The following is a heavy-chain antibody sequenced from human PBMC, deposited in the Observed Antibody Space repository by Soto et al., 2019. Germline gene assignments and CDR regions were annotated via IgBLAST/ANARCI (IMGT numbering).Heavy chain of an antibody. CDR1: GFTFSSYA. CDR3: AKDTHRDWSGYPRGSYYYYGMDV. V-gene: IGHV3-23*01. J-gene: IGHJ6*02. Sequence: GGSLRLSCAASGFTFSSYAMSWVRQAPGKGLEWVSAISGSGGSTYYADSVKGRFTISRDNSKNTLYLQMNSLRAEDTAVYYCAKDTHRDWSGYPRGSYYYYGMDVWGQGTMVTISS. CDR2: ISGSGGST. D-gene: IGHD3-3*01.